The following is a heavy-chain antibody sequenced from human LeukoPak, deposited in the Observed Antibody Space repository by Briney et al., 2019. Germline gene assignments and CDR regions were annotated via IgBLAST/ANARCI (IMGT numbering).Heavy chain of an antibody. Sequence: GGSLRLSCAASGFTFSSYSMNWVRQAPGKGLEWVSSISSSSSYIYYADSVKGRFTISRDNAKNSLYLQMNSLRAEDTAVYYCASIMIAAAGYDYWGQGTLVTVSS. CDR2: ISSSSSYI. CDR3: ASIMIAAAGYDY. D-gene: IGHD6-13*01. J-gene: IGHJ4*02. CDR1: GFTFSSYS. V-gene: IGHV3-21*01.